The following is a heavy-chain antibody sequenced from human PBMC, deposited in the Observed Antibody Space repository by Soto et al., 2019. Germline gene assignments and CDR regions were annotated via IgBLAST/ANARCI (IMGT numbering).Heavy chain of an antibody. Sequence: PGGSLRLSCAASGFTFSSYWMHWVRQAPGKGLVWVSRINSDGSSTSYADSVKGRFTISRDNAKNTLYLQMNSLRAEDTAVYYCARIIPGYSSGWPLSGMDVWGQGTTVTVSS. CDR1: GFTFSSYW. CDR3: ARIIPGYSSGWPLSGMDV. D-gene: IGHD6-19*01. CDR2: INSDGSST. J-gene: IGHJ6*02. V-gene: IGHV3-74*01.